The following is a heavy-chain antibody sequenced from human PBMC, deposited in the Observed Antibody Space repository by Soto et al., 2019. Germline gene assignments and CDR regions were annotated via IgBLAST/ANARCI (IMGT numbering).Heavy chain of an antibody. CDR1: VFTFSGYG. D-gene: IGHD2-2*02. CDR2: ISYDGSNK. CDR3: ATGICSSTSCYTVDYFDY. V-gene: IGHV3-30*03. J-gene: IGHJ4*02. Sequence: WWSLRLSCAAFVFTFSGYGMHWFRQAPGKGLEWVALISYDGSNKYYADSVKGRFTISRDNSKNTLYLQMNSLRAEDTAVYYCATGICSSTSCYTVDYFDYWGQGTLVTVSS.